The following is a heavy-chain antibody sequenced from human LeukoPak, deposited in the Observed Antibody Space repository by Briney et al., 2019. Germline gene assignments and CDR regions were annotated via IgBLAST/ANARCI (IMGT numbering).Heavy chain of an antibody. D-gene: IGHD1-26*01. V-gene: IGHV3-21*01. CDR3: ARLWELRAFDI. Sequence: GGSLRLSCAASGFTFSSYSMSWVRQAPGKGLEWVSSISSSSSYIYYADSVKGRFTISRDNAKNSLYLQMNSLRAEDTAVYYCARLWELRAFDIWGQGTMVTVSS. CDR2: ISSSSSYI. J-gene: IGHJ3*02. CDR1: GFTFSSYS.